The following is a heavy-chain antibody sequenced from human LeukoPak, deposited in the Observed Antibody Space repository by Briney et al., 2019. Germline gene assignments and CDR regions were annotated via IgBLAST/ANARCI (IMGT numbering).Heavy chain of an antibody. D-gene: IGHD4-11*01. V-gene: IGHV3-7*01. CDR2: IKEDGSDK. Sequence: GGSLRLSCAASGFSFSIYWMSWVRQTPGKGLEWVALIKEDGSDKYYVDSVKGRFTISRDNAKNSLYLQMNSLRSEDTAVYYCAREGRVTTTSYYFDYWGQGTLVTVSS. CDR3: AREGRVTTTSYYFDY. CDR1: GFSFSIYW. J-gene: IGHJ4*02.